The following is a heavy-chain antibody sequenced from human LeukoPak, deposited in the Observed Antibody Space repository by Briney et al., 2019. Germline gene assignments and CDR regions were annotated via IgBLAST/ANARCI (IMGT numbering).Heavy chain of an antibody. Sequence: PSETLSLTCAVYGGSLSGYYRSWIRQPPGKGLEWIGEINHSGSTNYSPSLKSRVTISVDTSKNQFSLKLSSVTAADTAVYYCARVGTKVSVAGPFDPWGQGTLVTVSS. V-gene: IGHV4-34*01. CDR2: INHSGST. CDR3: ARVGTKVSVAGPFDP. J-gene: IGHJ5*02. CDR1: GGSLSGYY. D-gene: IGHD6-19*01.